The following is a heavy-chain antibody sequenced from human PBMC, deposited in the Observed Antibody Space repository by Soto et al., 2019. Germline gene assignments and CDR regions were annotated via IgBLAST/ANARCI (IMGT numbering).Heavy chain of an antibody. CDR3: DFVQATRAS. CDR2: TRNKGNSYTT. J-gene: IGHJ5*02. V-gene: IGHV3-72*01. D-gene: IGHD1-26*01. CDR1: GFTFSDHH. Sequence: EVQLVESGGALVQPGGSLRLSCAASGFTFSDHHMDWVRQAPGKGLEWVGRTRNKGNSYTTEYAASVKGRFAIPRDESNTSPSLQMHRLKPGDTAGYYCDFVQATRASWGQGTLVTFSS.